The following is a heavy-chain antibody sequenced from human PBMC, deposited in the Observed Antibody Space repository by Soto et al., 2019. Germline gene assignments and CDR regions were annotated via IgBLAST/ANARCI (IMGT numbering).Heavy chain of an antibody. V-gene: IGHV4-39*01. Sequence: SETLSLTCTVSGGSISSSSSSWGWIRQPPGKGLEWLGIISYSGSTYYSPSLKSRVTISVDASKNLFSLKLSSVTAADTAVYYCARTYVTDVVVVPASKDCMDVWGKGTTVTVSS. J-gene: IGHJ6*03. CDR1: GGSISSSSSS. D-gene: IGHD2-2*01. CDR3: ARTYVTDVVVVPASKDCMDV. CDR2: ISYSGST.